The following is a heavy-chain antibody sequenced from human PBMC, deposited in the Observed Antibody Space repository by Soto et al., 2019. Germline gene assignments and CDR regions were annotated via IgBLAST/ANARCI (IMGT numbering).Heavy chain of an antibody. Sequence: EVQLVESGGGLVQPGRSLRLSCAASGFTFDDFAMHWVRQPPGKGLEWVSIITWNSGTIAYADSVKGRFTISRDNAKNSLYLQMNSLRAEDTALYFCAKDGGRDGYTPFDYWGQGILVTVSS. J-gene: IGHJ4*02. D-gene: IGHD5-12*01. CDR1: GFTFDDFA. CDR2: ITWNSGTI. V-gene: IGHV3-9*01. CDR3: AKDGGRDGYTPFDY.